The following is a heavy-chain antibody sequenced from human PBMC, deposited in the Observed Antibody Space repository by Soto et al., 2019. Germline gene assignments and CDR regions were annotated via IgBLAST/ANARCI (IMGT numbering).Heavy chain of an antibody. CDR1: GFTFSSYA. D-gene: IGHD3-3*01. J-gene: IGHJ4*02. CDR3: AKGVGSYYDFWSGYYDY. Sequence: GGSLRLSCAASGFTFSSYAMSWVRQAPGKGLEWVSAISGSGGSTYYADSVKGRFTISRDNSKNTLYLQMNSLRAEDTAVYYCAKGVGSYYDFWSGYYDYWGQGTLVTVSS. CDR2: ISGSGGST. V-gene: IGHV3-23*01.